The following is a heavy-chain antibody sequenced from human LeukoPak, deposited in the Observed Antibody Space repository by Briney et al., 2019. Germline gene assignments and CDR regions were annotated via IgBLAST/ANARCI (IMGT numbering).Heavy chain of an antibody. Sequence: PSETLSLTCTVSGGSISSYYWSWIRQPPGKGLEWIGYIYYSGSTNYNPSLKSRVTISVDTSKNQFSLKLSSVTAADTAVYYYARGANYDILTGVDYWGQGTLVTVSS. D-gene: IGHD3-9*01. J-gene: IGHJ4*02. V-gene: IGHV4-59*01. CDR1: GGSISSYY. CDR3: ARGANYDILTGVDY. CDR2: IYYSGST.